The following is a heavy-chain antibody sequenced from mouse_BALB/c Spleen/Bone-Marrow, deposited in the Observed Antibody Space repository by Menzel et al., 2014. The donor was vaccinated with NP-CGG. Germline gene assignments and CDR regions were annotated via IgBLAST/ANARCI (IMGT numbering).Heavy chain of an antibody. V-gene: IGHV1-77*01. CDR1: GYTSTDYV. CDR2: IYPGSGST. J-gene: IGHJ2*01. D-gene: IGHD1-1*01. CDR3: ARGYYGSSYYFDY. Sequence: VQLQQSGPELVKPGASVKMSCRASGYTSTDYVISWVKQRTGQGLEWIGEIYPGSGSTYYNEKFKGKATLTADKSSNTAYMQLSSLTSEDSAVYFCARGYYGSSYYFDYWGQGTTLTVSS.